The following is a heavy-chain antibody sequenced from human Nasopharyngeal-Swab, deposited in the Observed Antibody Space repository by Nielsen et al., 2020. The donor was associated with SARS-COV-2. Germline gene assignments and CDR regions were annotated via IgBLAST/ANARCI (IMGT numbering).Heavy chain of an antibody. V-gene: IGHV6-1*01. Sequence: WIRQSPPRGLEWLGRTYYRSKWYNDYAVSVKSRITINPDTSKNQFSLQLNSVTPEDTAVYYCAREPGGAAAGPLFDYWGQGTLVTVSS. D-gene: IGHD6-13*01. CDR2: TYYRSKWYN. J-gene: IGHJ4*02. CDR3: AREPGGAAAGPLFDY.